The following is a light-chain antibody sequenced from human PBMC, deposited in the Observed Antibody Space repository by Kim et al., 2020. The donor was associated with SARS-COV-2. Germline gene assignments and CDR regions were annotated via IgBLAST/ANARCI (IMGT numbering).Light chain of an antibody. Sequence: GQSITISYAGTRSDVRGSIYVSWYQPHPGKAPKRLIYDITLRPSGVSNRFSGSKSGDTASLTISGLQIDDEADYYCCSHSNAGAYVFGSGTKVTVL. V-gene: IGLV2-14*03. CDR2: DIT. J-gene: IGLJ1*01. CDR3: CSHSNAGAYV. CDR1: RSDVRGSIY.